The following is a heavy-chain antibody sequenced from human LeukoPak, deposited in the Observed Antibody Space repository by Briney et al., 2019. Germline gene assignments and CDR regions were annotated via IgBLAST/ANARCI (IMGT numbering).Heavy chain of an antibody. V-gene: IGHV4-34*01. D-gene: IGHD3-22*01. J-gene: IGHJ4*02. CDR2: INHSGST. Sequence: SETLSLTCAVYGGSFSGYYWSWIRQPPGKGLEWIGEINHSGSTNYNPSLKSRVTISVDTSKNQFSLKLSSVTAADTAVYYCASRPLNYYDSSGYYYGPVRYWGQGTLVTVSS. CDR3: ASRPLNYYDSSGYYYGPVRY. CDR1: GGSFSGYY.